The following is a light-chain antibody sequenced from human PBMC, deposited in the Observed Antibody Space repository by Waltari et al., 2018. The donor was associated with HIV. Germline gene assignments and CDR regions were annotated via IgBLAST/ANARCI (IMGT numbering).Light chain of an antibody. J-gene: IGKJ5*01. CDR1: QSVTNN. CDR3: QQDNSRPPLT. V-gene: IGKV3-15*01. CDR2: GAS. Sequence: DIVMTQSPATLSVSPGDRATLSCRASQSVTNNLAWYQQKPGQAPRLLIFGASARASGVPARFSASGSGTEFTLTISSLQPEDSAVYYCQQDNSRPPLTFGQGTRVEIK.